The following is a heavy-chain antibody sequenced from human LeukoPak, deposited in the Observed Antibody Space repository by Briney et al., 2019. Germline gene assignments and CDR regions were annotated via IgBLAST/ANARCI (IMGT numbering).Heavy chain of an antibody. CDR1: GFTFSSYS. CDR3: ARDGGGSGWSSEWDY. CDR2: ISNSSSYI. Sequence: GGSLRLSCAASGFTFSSYSMNWVRQAPGKGLEWVSSISNSSSYIYYADSVKGRFTISRDNAKNSLYLQMNSLRAEDTAVYYCARDGGGSGWSSEWDYWGQGTLVTVSS. J-gene: IGHJ4*02. V-gene: IGHV3-21*01. D-gene: IGHD6-19*01.